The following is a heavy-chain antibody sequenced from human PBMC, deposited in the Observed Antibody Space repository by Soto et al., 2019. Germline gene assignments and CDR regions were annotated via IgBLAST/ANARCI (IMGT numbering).Heavy chain of an antibody. J-gene: IGHJ3*02. Sequence: EVQLVESGGGLVQPGGSLRLSCVASGYTFSRHWIHWVRHAPGQGLEGVARINPEGTFTTYGDSVRGRFTISRDNAKNALYLEMKSLRAEDTAVYYCARPRRMSSSGVDIWGQGTMVTVS. CDR2: INPEGTFT. D-gene: IGHD5-12*01. CDR3: ARPRRMSSSGVDI. CDR1: GYTFSRHW. V-gene: IGHV3-74*03.